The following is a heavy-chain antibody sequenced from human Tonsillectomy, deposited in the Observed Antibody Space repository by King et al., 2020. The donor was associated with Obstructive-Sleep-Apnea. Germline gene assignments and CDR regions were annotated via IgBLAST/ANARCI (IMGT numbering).Heavy chain of an antibody. CDR2: IYYSRST. Sequence: VQLQESGPRLLKPSETLSLICTVSGGSISSYYWSWIRQPPGKGLEWIGYIYYSRSTNYNPSLKSRVTISVDTSKNQFSLKLSSVTAADTAVYYCARGRDLYYDSSGIDYWGQGTLVTVSS. CDR3: ARGRDLYYDSSGIDY. D-gene: IGHD3-22*01. CDR1: GGSISSYY. J-gene: IGHJ4*02. V-gene: IGHV4-59*01.